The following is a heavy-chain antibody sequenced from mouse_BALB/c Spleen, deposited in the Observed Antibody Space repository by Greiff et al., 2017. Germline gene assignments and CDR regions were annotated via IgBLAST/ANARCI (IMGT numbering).Heavy chain of an antibody. D-gene: IGHD2-3*01. J-gene: IGHJ1*01. Sequence: EVKLQESGPGLVKPSQSLSLTCSVTGYSITSGYYWNWIRQFPGNKLEWMGYISYDGSNNYNPSLKNRISITRDTSKNQFFLKLNSVTTEDTATYYCARWLLSDWYFDVWGAGTTVTVSS. CDR2: ISYDGSN. CDR1: GYSITSGYY. V-gene: IGHV3-6*02. CDR3: ARWLLSDWYFDV.